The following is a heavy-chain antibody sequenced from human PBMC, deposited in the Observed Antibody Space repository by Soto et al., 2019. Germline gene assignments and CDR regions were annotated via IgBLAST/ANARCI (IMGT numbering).Heavy chain of an antibody. CDR2: LKPDNGGT. CDR1: GYSFTGHY. V-gene: IGHV1-2*02. CDR3: ARDLRPLGSGSPCPTNGMHL. J-gene: IGHJ6*02. Sequence: QVQLVQSGAEVKPPGASVKVSCKASGYSFTGHYMHWVRQVSGKRLEFLGWLKPDNGGTYYAPKFQGRVTFTRDTSTTTAYLELSGLHSDDTAAYYGARDLRPLGSGSPCPTNGMHLWGQGTTVAVSS. D-gene: IGHD3-10*01.